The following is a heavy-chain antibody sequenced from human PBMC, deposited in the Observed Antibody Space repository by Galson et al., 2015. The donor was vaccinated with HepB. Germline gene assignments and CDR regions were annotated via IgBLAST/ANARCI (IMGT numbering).Heavy chain of an antibody. CDR2: ISAYNGNT. CDR3: ARVVVVPAAIGYYYYGMDV. J-gene: IGHJ6*02. CDR1: GYTFTSYG. V-gene: IGHV1-18*01. D-gene: IGHD2-2*02. Sequence: SVKVSCKASGYTFTSYGISWVRQAPGQGLEWMGWISAYNGNTNYAQKLQGRVTMTTDTSTSTAYMELRSLRSDDTAVYYCARVVVVPAAIGYYYYGMDVWGQGTTVTVSS.